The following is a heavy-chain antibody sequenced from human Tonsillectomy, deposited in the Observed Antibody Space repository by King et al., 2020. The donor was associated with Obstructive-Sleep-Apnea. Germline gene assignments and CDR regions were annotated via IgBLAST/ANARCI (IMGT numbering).Heavy chain of an antibody. Sequence: QLVQSGAEVKKPESSVKVSCKASGGSFSSDAISWVRRAPGQGLEWMGGIIPIFGKVAYAQKFQGRVTITADESTSTVYMELNSLGSEDTAVYYCARPSVAGTGYFQNWGQGTLVTVSS. V-gene: IGHV1-69*01. CDR1: GGSFSSDA. CDR3: ARPSVAGTGYFQN. J-gene: IGHJ1*01. CDR2: IIPIFGKV. D-gene: IGHD6-19*01.